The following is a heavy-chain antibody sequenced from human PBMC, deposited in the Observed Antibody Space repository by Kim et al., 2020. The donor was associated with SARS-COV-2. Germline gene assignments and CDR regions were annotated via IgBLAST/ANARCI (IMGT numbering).Heavy chain of an antibody. CDR2: IFWNGGGT. J-gene: IGHJ6*02. D-gene: IGHD4-17*01. V-gene: IGHV3-9*01. CDR3: GKDILPGGADV. CDR1: GFTFHNHA. Sequence: GGSLRLSCVASGFTFHNHAMHWVRQAPGQGLEWVPGIFWNGGGTGYADSVRGRFTISRDTAENSVYLQMNSLRTEDTAIYYCGKDILPGGADVWGQGTTV.